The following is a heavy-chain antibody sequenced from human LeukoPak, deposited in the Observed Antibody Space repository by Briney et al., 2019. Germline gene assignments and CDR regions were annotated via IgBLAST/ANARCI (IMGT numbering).Heavy chain of an antibody. CDR1: GGSFSGYY. V-gene: IGHV4-34*01. J-gene: IGHJ3*02. CDR3: ARGVLFAPLLLNIRDAFGI. CDR2: INHSGST. Sequence: PSETLSLTCAVYGGSFSGYYWSWIRQPPGKGLEWIGEINHSGSTNYNPSLKSRVTISVDTSKNQFSLKLSSVTAADTAVYYCARGVLFAPLLLNIRDAFGIWGQGTMVTVSS. D-gene: IGHD3-22*01.